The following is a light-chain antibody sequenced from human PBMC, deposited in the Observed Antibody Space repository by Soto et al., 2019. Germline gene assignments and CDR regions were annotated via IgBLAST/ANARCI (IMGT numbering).Light chain of an antibody. CDR1: SSDVGGYNY. Sequence: QSALTQPPSASGSPGQSVTISCTGTSSDVGGYNYVSWYQQHPGKAPKLMIYEVNKRPSGVPDRFSGSKSGNTASLTVSGLQAEDEADYYCSSHGGSNRVVFGGGTKVTVL. J-gene: IGLJ2*01. V-gene: IGLV2-8*01. CDR2: EVN. CDR3: SSHGGSNRVV.